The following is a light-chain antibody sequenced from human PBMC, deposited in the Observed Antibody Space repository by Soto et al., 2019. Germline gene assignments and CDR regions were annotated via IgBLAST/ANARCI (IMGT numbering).Light chain of an antibody. J-gene: IGKJ5*01. CDR2: GAS. CDR3: YHYVRTPT. CDR1: QSVASRY. V-gene: IGKV3-20*01. Sequence: EIVFTQSPGTLSLSPGETVTNSCRASQSVASRYLAWYQQKPGEAHRLLIHGASTRATGIPDRISGSGSGTVFTIAIRRLEPEDFAVYFCYHYVRTPTFGQGTRLEIK.